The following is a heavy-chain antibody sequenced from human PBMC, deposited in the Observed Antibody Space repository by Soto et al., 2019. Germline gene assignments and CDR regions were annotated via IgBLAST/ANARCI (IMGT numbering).Heavy chain of an antibody. Sequence: SETLSLTCTVSGGSFSGYFWTWIRQPPGKGLEWLAEINHSGITNYNPSVESRVSMSVDTSKNQFSLRLYSVTAADTAVYYCVRGPYNYNSRYFDYWGQGTLATVSS. V-gene: IGHV4-34*01. CDR2: INHSGIT. D-gene: IGHD1-1*01. CDR1: GGSFSGYF. J-gene: IGHJ4*02. CDR3: VRGPYNYNSRYFDY.